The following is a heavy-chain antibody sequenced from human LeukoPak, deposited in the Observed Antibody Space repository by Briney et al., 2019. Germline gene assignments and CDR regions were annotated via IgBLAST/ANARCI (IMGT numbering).Heavy chain of an antibody. J-gene: IGHJ3*02. Sequence: PSETLSLTCTVSGDSISSGSYYWSWIRQPAGKGLEWIGRVSTSGSTNYNPSLKSRVTISVDTSKNQFSLKLSSVTAADTAVYYCARVIRYDLDAFDIWGQGTMVTVSS. V-gene: IGHV4-61*02. CDR2: VSTSGST. CDR1: GDSISSGSYY. D-gene: IGHD3/OR15-3a*01. CDR3: ARVIRYDLDAFDI.